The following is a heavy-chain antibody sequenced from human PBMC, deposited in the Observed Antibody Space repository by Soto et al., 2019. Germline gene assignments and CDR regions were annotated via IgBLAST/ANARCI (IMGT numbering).Heavy chain of an antibody. CDR1: GYTFTVYY. D-gene: IGHD2-2*01. V-gene: IGHV1-2*04. Sequence: PRSSVKVSCKASGYTFTVYYMHLVLHAPGQGLEWMGWINPNSGGTNYAQKFQGWVTMTRDTSISTAYMELSRLRSDDTAVYYCARSPSSWGHFDIWGQGTMVTVSS. CDR3: ARSPSSWGHFDI. CDR2: INPNSGGT. J-gene: IGHJ3*02.